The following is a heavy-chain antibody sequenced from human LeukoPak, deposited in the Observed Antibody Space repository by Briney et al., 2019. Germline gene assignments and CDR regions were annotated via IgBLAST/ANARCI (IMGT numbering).Heavy chain of an antibody. Sequence: PGGSPRLSCAASGFTFTDASMAWVRQAPGKGLEWIARIKSKSDGGTKDYTAPVKGRFTVSREDSKSTLYLQMSSLKSEDTGVYFCTKDYGLGDWGRGTLVTVPS. CDR1: GFTFTDAS. J-gene: IGHJ4*02. D-gene: IGHD3/OR15-3a*01. CDR3: TKDYGLGD. CDR2: IKSKSDGGTK. V-gene: IGHV3-15*01.